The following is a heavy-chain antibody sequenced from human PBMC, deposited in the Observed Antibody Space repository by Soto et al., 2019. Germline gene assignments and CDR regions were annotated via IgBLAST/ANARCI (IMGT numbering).Heavy chain of an antibody. J-gene: IGHJ4*02. Sequence: GGSLRLSCAASGFTFSSCAMNWVRQFPGKGPEWVSHISVTGDTYYADSVKGRFTISRDNSKNTLFLQMNILRAEDTAVYYCAKSLNTATSFDYWGQGTPVTVSS. V-gene: IGHV3-23*01. CDR3: AKSLNTATSFDY. CDR2: ISVTGDT. CDR1: GFTFSSCA.